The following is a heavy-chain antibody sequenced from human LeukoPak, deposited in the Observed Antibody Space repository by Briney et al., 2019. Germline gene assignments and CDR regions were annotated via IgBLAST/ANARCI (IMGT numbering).Heavy chain of an antibody. CDR3: ARDNRGQNAFDI. J-gene: IGHJ3*02. V-gene: IGHV1-2*06. D-gene: IGHD1-14*01. CDR1: GYTFTGYY. Sequence: GASVKVSCKTSGYTFTGYYMHWVRQAPGQGLEWMGRINPNSGGTNYAQKFQGRVTMTRDTSISTAYMELSRLRSDDTAVYYCARDNRGQNAFDIWGQGTMVTVSS. CDR2: INPNSGGT.